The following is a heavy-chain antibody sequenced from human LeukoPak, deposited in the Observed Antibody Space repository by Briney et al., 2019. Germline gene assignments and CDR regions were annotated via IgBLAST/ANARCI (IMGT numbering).Heavy chain of an antibody. Sequence: GGSLRLSCATSGFTFNNYWMSWVRQAPGKGVEWLANIKEDGSRKYHVDSVKGRFTISRDNAKRSLFLQMNSLREEDTAVYYCARDGVTSSLDYWGQGILVTVSS. D-gene: IGHD2-21*02. CDR2: IKEDGSRK. J-gene: IGHJ4*02. V-gene: IGHV3-7*01. CDR3: ARDGVTSSLDY. CDR1: GFTFNNYW.